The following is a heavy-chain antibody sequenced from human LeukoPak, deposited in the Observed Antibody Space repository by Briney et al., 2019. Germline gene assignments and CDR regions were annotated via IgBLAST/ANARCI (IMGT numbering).Heavy chain of an antibody. CDR2: SNAGNGNT. CDR1: GYTFTSYA. CDR3: ARGGGHWPQGYDY. D-gene: IGHD1-1*01. V-gene: IGHV1-3*02. Sequence: GASVKVSCKASGYTFTSYAMHWVRQAPGQRLEWMGWSNAGNGNTKYSQEFQGRVTMTTDTSTSTAYMELRSLRSDDTAVYYCARGGGHWPQGYDYWGQGTLVTVSS. J-gene: IGHJ4*02.